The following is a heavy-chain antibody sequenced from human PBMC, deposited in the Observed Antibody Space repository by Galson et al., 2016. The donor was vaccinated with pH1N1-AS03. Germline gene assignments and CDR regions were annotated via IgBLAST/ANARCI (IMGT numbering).Heavy chain of an antibody. CDR3: ARDAAYYYGMDV. CDR2: ISSFNGYT. D-gene: IGHD6-25*01. Sequence: SVKVSCKVSGYTLTAYYIHWVRQAPGQGLEWMGGISSFNGYTTYAQKLQDRVTMTRDTSTSTAYMELRSLRSDDTAVYFCARDAAYYYGMDVWGQGTTVIVS. V-gene: IGHV1-18*01. J-gene: IGHJ6*02. CDR1: GYTLTAYY.